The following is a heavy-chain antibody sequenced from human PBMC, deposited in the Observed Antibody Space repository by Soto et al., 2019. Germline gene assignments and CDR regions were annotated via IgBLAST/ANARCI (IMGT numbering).Heavy chain of an antibody. Sequence: SEPLSLPCTVSGGSISSYYWSWIRQPPGKGLEWIGYIYYSGSTNDNPSLKSRVTISVDTATNQLSLNLSSVTAADTAVYYWARALYGSGSYGDYYYYYGMDVWGQGTTVTVSS. J-gene: IGHJ6*02. D-gene: IGHD3-10*01. CDR1: GGSISSYY. CDR3: ARALYGSGSYGDYYYYYGMDV. CDR2: IYYSGST. V-gene: IGHV4-59*01.